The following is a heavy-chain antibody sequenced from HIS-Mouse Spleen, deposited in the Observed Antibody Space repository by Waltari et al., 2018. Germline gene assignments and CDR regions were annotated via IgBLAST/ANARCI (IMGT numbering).Heavy chain of an antibody. CDR3: AKDLARKDSGYDAFDI. V-gene: IGHV3-33*06. CDR1: GFTFSSYG. CDR2: IWYDGSNK. D-gene: IGHD5-12*01. J-gene: IGHJ3*02. Sequence: QVQLVESGGGVVQPGRSLRLSCAASGFTFSSYGMHWVRQAPGKGLEWLAVIWYDGSNKDDADSVKGRFTISRDNSKNTLYLQMNSLRAEDTAVYYCAKDLARKDSGYDAFDIWGQGTMVTVSS.